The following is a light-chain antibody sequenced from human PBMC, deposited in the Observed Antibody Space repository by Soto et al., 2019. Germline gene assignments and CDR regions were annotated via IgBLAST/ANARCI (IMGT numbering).Light chain of an antibody. CDR2: DAS. Sequence: IQMTQSPSTLSASIGDRVTITCRASQSINNRLAWYQQMPGKAPNLLIYDASSLESGVRSRFRGSGSETEFTLTISGLQPDDFATYYCQQFIDGWTFGQVTKVDIK. J-gene: IGKJ1*01. CDR3: QQFIDGWT. V-gene: IGKV1-5*01. CDR1: QSINNR.